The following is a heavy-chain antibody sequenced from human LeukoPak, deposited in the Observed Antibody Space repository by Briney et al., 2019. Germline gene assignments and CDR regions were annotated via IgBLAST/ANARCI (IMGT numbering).Heavy chain of an antibody. J-gene: IGHJ4*02. CDR3: ARSRYSSDFDY. Sequence: SETLSLTCTVSGGSISSYYWSWIRQPPGKGLEWIGYIYYSGSTNYNPSLKSRVTISVDTSKNQFSLKLSSVTAADTAMYYCARSRYSSDFDYWGQGTLVTVSS. CDR2: IYYSGST. V-gene: IGHV4-59*01. D-gene: IGHD6-19*01. CDR1: GGSISSYY.